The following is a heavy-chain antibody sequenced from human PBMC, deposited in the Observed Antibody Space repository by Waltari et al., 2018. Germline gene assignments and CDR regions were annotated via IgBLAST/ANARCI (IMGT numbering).Heavy chain of an antibody. D-gene: IGHD5-12*01. CDR3: ASKRGYSGYASFISDY. V-gene: IGHV4-39*01. CDR2: IYYSVPP. J-gene: IGHJ4*02. Sequence: QLQLQESGPGLVKPSETLSLTCTVSGGSITSNNHYWGWIRQPPGEGPGVIGSIYYSVPPCYHPSRQSRVTISIDTSKNQFSLKLTSGTAADTAVYFCASKRGYSGYASFISDYWGQGTLVTVSS. CDR1: GGSITSNNHY.